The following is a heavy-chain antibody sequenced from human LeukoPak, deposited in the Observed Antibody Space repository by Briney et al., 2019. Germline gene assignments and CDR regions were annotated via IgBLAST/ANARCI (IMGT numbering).Heavy chain of an antibody. J-gene: IGHJ4*02. V-gene: IGHV1-18*01. CDR3: ARTSYYDSSGYWYDY. CDR2: ISAYNGNT. CDR1: GYTFTSYG. Sequence: ASVKVSCKASGYTFTSYGISWVRQAPGQGLEWMGWISAYNGNTNYAQKLQGRVTMTTDTSTSTAYMELRSLRSDDTAVYYCARTSYYDSSGYWYDYWRQGTLVTVSS. D-gene: IGHD3-22*01.